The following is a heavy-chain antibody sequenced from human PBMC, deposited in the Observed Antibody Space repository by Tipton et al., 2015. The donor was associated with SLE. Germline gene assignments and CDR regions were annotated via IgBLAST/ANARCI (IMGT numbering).Heavy chain of an antibody. CDR3: ARGGMITFGGVIAS. CDR1: GFTFSSYG. V-gene: IGHV3-30*02. Sequence: SLRLSCAASGFTFSSYGMHWVRQAPGKGLEWVAFIWYDGSNKYYADSVKGRFTISRDNSKNTLYLQMNSLRAEDTAVYYCARGGMITFGGVIASWGQGTLVTVSS. CDR2: IWYDGSNK. D-gene: IGHD3-16*02. J-gene: IGHJ5*02.